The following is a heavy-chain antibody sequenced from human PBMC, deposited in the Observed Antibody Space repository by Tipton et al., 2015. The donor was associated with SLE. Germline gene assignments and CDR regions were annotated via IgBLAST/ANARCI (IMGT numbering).Heavy chain of an antibody. D-gene: IGHD2-2*01. CDR1: GGSFSGYY. Sequence: LRLSCAVYGGSFSGYYWSWIRRPPGKGLEWIGEINHSGSTNYNPSLKSRVTISVDTSKNQFSLKLSSVTAADTAVYYCAIRRGLYCSSTSCPVGFDPWGQGTLVAVSS. J-gene: IGHJ5*02. V-gene: IGHV4-34*01. CDR2: INHSGST. CDR3: AIRRGLYCSSTSCPVGFDP.